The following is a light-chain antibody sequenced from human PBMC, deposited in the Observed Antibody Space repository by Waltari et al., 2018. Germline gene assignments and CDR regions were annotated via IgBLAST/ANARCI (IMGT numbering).Light chain of an antibody. CDR3: CSFAGTYTWV. V-gene: IGLV2-11*01. J-gene: IGLJ3*02. Sequence: SALTQPRSVSWSPGQSVTIPCTGTTSDVGGYNYVSWYQHHPGKAPKLMIFDVTQRPSGVPDRFSGSKSANTASLTISGLQAEDEADYYCCSFAGTYTWVFGGGTKVTVL. CDR2: DVT. CDR1: TSDVGGYNY.